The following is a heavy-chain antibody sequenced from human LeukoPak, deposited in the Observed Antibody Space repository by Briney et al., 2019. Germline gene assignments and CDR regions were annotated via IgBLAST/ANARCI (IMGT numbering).Heavy chain of an antibody. Sequence: PGGSLRLSCAASGFTFSSYAMHWVRQAPGKGLEWVAVISYDGSNKYYADSVKGRFTISRDNTKNTLYLQMNSLRAEDTAVYYCARDSQAYCGGDCYSVPYDYWGQGTLVTVSP. CDR2: ISYDGSNK. CDR3: ARDSQAYCGGDCYSVPYDY. V-gene: IGHV3-30*04. J-gene: IGHJ4*02. D-gene: IGHD2-21*02. CDR1: GFTFSSYA.